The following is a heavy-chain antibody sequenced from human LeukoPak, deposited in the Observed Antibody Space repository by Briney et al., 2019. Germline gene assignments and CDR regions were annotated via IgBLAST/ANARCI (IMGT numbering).Heavy chain of an antibody. V-gene: IGHV3-7*01. CDR1: GFTFSSYW. Sequence: TGGSLRLSCAASGFTFSSYWMSWVRQAPGKGLEWVANIKQDGSEKYYVDSVKGRFTISRDNAKNSLYLQMNSLRAEDTAVYYCARSSHGDPYYFDYWGQGTLVTVSS. CDR3: ARSSHGDPYYFDY. J-gene: IGHJ4*02. CDR2: IKQDGSEK. D-gene: IGHD4-17*01.